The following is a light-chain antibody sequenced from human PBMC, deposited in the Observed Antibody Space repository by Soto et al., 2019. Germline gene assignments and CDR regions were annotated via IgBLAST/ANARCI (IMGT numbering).Light chain of an antibody. CDR3: SSYTSRSTHYV. CDR1: SSDVGGYNY. CDR2: EVS. Sequence: QSALTQPASVSGSPGQSITISCTGTSSDVGGYNYVSWYQQHPGKAPKLMIYEVSNRPSGVSNRFSGSKSGNTASLTISGLQAEDDADYYCSSYTSRSTHYVFGTGTKVT. V-gene: IGLV2-14*01. J-gene: IGLJ1*01.